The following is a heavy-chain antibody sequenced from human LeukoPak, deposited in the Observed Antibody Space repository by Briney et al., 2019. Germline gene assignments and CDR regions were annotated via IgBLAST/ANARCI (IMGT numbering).Heavy chain of an antibody. D-gene: IGHD3-16*01. CDR2: IIPIFGTA. Sequence: ASVTVSCKASGGTFSSYAISWVRQAPGQGLEWMGGIIPIFGTANYAQKFQGRVTITTDESTSTAYMELSSLRSEDTAVYYCARGGGRDAFDIWGQGTMVTVSS. J-gene: IGHJ3*02. V-gene: IGHV1-69*05. CDR3: ARGGGRDAFDI. CDR1: GGTFSSYA.